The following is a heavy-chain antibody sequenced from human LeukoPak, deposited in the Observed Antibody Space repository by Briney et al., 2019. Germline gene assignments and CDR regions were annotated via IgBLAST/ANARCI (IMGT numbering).Heavy chain of an antibody. CDR3: ARDRITIFGVVISIDYGMDV. CDR1: GYTFTGYY. J-gene: IGHJ6*02. V-gene: IGHV1-2*06. Sequence: ASVTVSCTASGYTFTGYYMHWVRQAPGQGLEWMGRINPNSGGTNYAQKFQGRVTMTRDTSISTAYMELSRLRSDDTAVYYCARDRITIFGVVISIDYGMDVWGQGTTVTVSS. CDR2: INPNSGGT. D-gene: IGHD3-3*01.